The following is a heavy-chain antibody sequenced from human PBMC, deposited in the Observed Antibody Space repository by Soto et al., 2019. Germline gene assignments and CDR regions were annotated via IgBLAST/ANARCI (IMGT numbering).Heavy chain of an antibody. CDR2: IYTSENT. J-gene: IGHJ4*02. D-gene: IGHD6-13*01. CDR3: ARGVGRSSRTSFDS. CDR1: GGSISSDY. V-gene: IGHV4-4*07. Sequence: PSETLSLTCTVSGGSISSDYWSWIRQPAGKGLEWIGRIYTSENTHYNPSLRSRVNMSLDTSKNQLSLNLTSVTAADTAVYYCARGVGRSSRTSFDSWGQGTLVTVSS.